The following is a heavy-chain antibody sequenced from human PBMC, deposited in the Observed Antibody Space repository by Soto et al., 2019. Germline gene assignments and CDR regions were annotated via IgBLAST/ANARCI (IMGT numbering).Heavy chain of an antibody. J-gene: IGHJ4*02. Sequence: QVQLQESGPGLVKPSQTLSLTCTVSGGSISSGGYYWSWIRQHPGKGLEWIGYIYYSGSTYYNPSLRRRVTISVDTSKNQFSLKLSSVTAADTAVYYCARTYKTYYYGSKSSAPFDYWGQGTLVTVSS. CDR2: IYYSGST. V-gene: IGHV4-31*03. D-gene: IGHD3-10*01. CDR1: GGSISSGGYY. CDR3: ARTYKTYYYGSKSSAPFDY.